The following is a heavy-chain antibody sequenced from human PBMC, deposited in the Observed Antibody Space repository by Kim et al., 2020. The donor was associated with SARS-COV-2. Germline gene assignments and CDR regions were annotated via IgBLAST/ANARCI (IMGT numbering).Heavy chain of an antibody. D-gene: IGHD6-13*01. J-gene: IGHJ6*02. Sequence: RVTISEDTSKNQFSLKLSSVTAADTAVYYCARDIGSSSWAPGYYYYGMDVWGQGTTVTVSS. V-gene: IGHV4-59*01. CDR3: ARDIGSSSWAPGYYYYGMDV.